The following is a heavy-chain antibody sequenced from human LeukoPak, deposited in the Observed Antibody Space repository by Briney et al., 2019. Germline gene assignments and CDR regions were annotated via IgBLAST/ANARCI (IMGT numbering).Heavy chain of an antibody. D-gene: IGHD3-10*01. J-gene: IGHJ4*02. CDR1: GGSISSSSYY. Sequence: PSETLSLTCTVSGGSISSSSYYWGWIRQPPGKGLERIGSIYYSGSTYYNPSLKSRVTISVDTSKNQFSLKLSSVTAADTAVYYCARSGGFGELLADYWGQGTLVTVSS. CDR3: ARSGGFGELLADY. V-gene: IGHV4-39*07. CDR2: IYYSGST.